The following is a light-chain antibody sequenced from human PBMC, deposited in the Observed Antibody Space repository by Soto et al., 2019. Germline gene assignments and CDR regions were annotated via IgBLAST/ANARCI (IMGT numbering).Light chain of an antibody. Sequence: QSALTQPASVSGSPGQSITISCTGTSSDVGGYSFVSWYQQHPGKAPKVIIYEVSNRPSGVSDRFSASKSGNTASLTISGLQADDEADYYCSSFTTTNTWVFGGGTKLTVL. CDR3: SSFTTTNTWV. V-gene: IGLV2-14*01. J-gene: IGLJ3*02. CDR2: EVS. CDR1: SSDVGGYSF.